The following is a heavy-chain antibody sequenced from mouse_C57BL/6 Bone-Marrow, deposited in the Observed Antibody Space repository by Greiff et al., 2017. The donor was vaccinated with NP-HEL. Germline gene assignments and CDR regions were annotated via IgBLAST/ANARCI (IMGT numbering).Heavy chain of an antibody. V-gene: IGHV2-9-1*01. CDR1: GFSLTSYA. CDR3: ARSYYYGSKPWWYFDV. CDR2: IWTGGGT. D-gene: IGHD1-1*01. J-gene: IGHJ1*03. Sequence: VQLQESGPGLVAPSQSLSITCTVSGFSLTSYAISWVRQPPGKGLEWLGVIWTGGGTNYNSALKSRLRISKDNSKSQVFLKMNSLQTDDTARYYCARSYYYGSKPWWYFDVWGTGTTVTVSS.